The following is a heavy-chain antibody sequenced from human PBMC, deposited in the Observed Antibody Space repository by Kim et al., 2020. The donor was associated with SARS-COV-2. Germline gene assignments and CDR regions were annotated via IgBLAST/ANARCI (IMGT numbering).Heavy chain of an antibody. Sequence: GGSLRLSCAASGFTFSSYGMHWVRQAPGKGLEWVAVIWYDGSNKYYADSVKGRFTISRDNSKNTLYLQMNSLRAEDTAVYYCARDLRPITMVRGVIITPANYYYYGMDGWGQGATVTVSS. D-gene: IGHD3-10*01. CDR2: IWYDGSNK. J-gene: IGHJ6*02. CDR3: ARDLRPITMVRGVIITPANYYYYGMDG. CDR1: GFTFSSYG. V-gene: IGHV3-33*01.